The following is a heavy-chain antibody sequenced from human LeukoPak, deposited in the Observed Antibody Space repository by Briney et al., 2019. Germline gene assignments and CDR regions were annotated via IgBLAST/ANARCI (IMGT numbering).Heavy chain of an antibody. CDR1: GGSISNYY. J-gene: IGHJ4*02. D-gene: IGHD1-20*01. Sequence: SETLSLTCSVSGGSISNYYWFWLRQPPGKGLEWIGYIYYSGSTSFNPSLKSRVTISVDTSKNQLSLKLSSVTAADTAVYYCALDNWNQDYFDYWGQGTLVTVSS. CDR2: IYYSGST. CDR3: ALDNWNQDYFDY. V-gene: IGHV4-59*03.